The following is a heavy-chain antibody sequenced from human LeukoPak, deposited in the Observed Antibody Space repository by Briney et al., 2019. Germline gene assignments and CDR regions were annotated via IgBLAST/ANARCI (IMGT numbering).Heavy chain of an antibody. V-gene: IGHV1-18*01. CDR1: GYTFTSYG. CDR3: ARCPPHYYYYYMDV. J-gene: IGHJ6*03. Sequence: ASVKVSCKASGYTFTSYGISWVRQAPGQGLEWMGWISAYNGNTNYAQKLQGRVTMTTDTSTSTAYMELRSLRSDDTAMYYCARCPPHYYYYYMDVWGKGTTVTVSS. CDR2: ISAYNGNT.